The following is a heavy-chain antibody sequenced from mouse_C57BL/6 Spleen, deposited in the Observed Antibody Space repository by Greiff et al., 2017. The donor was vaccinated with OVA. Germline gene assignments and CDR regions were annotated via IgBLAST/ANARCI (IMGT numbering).Heavy chain of an antibody. V-gene: IGHV1-76*01. D-gene: IGHD1-1*01. Sequence: QVHVKQSGAELVRPGASVKLSCKASGYTFTDYYINWVKQRPGQGLEWIARIYPGSGNTYYNEKFKGKATLTAEKSSSTSYLQLSSLTSEDSAVYFCARCTTVVAFDYWGQGTTLTVSS. CDR3: ARCTTVVAFDY. CDR2: IYPGSGNT. CDR1: GYTFTDYY. J-gene: IGHJ2*01.